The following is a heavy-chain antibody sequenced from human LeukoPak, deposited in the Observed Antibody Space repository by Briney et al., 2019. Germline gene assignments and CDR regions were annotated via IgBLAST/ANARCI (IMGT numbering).Heavy chain of an antibody. CDR3: ARAPPGEYDFWSGYYHDAFDI. CDR1: GGSISSYY. CDR2: IYYSGST. V-gene: IGHV4-59*01. J-gene: IGHJ3*02. D-gene: IGHD3-3*01. Sequence: PSETLSLTCTVSGGSISSYYWSWIRQPPGKGLEWIGYIYYSGSTNYNPSLKSRVTISVDTSKNQFSLKLSSVTAADTAVYYCARAPPGEYDFWSGYYHDAFDIWGQGTMVTVSS.